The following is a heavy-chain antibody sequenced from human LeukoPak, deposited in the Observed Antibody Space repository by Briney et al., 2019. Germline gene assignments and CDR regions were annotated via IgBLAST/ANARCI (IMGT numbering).Heavy chain of an antibody. CDR3: AKGFQLQYFGYYFDY. J-gene: IGHJ4*02. V-gene: IGHV3-23*01. Sequence: GGSLRLSCAASGFTFSSYAMSWVRQAPGKGLEWVSVISGSGGSTYYVDSVKGRFTISRDNSKNTLYLQMNSLRAEDTAVYYRAKGFQLQYFGYYFDYWGQGTLVTASS. CDR1: GFTFSSYA. CDR2: ISGSGGST. D-gene: IGHD3-9*01.